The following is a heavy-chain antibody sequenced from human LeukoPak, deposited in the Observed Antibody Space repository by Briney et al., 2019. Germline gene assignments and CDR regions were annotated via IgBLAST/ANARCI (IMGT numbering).Heavy chain of an antibody. D-gene: IGHD4-17*01. CDR2: IYNSGHT. J-gene: IGHJ1*01. V-gene: IGHV4-59*01. Sequence: SETLSLTCTVSGGSISNYYWSWIRQPPGKGLEWIGYIYNSGHTNYNPSLKSRVTISEDTSKNQLSLKLSSVTAADAAVYYCARAAVTTSRYFQHWGQGTLVTVSS. CDR3: ARAAVTTSRYFQH. CDR1: GGSISNYY.